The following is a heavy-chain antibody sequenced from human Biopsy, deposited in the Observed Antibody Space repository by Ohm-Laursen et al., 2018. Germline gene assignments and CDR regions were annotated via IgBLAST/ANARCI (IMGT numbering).Heavy chain of an antibody. V-gene: IGHV4-31*03. J-gene: IGHJ2*01. CDR3: VREPKTGTAEAWYFDL. CDR2: ISYNERT. D-gene: IGHD3-9*01. CDR1: GASVKTSGYF. Sequence: SETLSLTCSVSGASVKTSGYFWAWIRQRPGKGLEWIGYISYNERTHYNPSLTSRLAISFDTSNNRISLQLGSVSVADTAVYYCVREPKTGTAEAWYFDLWGRGSPVTVP.